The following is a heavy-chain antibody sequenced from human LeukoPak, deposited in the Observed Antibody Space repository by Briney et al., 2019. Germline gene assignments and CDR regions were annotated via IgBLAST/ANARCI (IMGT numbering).Heavy chain of an antibody. D-gene: IGHD5-24*01. CDR2: IYYSGST. J-gene: IGHJ4*02. CDR3: ARQDGVGYVDY. CDR1: GASISSHY. V-gene: IGHV4-59*11. Sequence: SETLSLTCTVSGASISSHYWSWIRQPPGKGLEGIGYIYYSGSTNYNPSLKSRVTISVDTSKNQFSTKLSSVTAADTAVYYCARQDGVGYVDYWGQGTLVTVSS.